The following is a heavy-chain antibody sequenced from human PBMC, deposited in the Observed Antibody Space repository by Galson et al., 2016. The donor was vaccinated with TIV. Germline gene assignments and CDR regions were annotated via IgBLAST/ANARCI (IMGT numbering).Heavy chain of an antibody. Sequence: SLRLSCADTGFTFSHYPMHWVRQAPGKGLEWVAVISFDGSDTYYADSVKGRLTISRDNSRNTLYLQMNSLRAQDTGVYYCAKEVKRRLHYWGQGALVTVSS. J-gene: IGHJ4*02. V-gene: IGHV3-30-3*01. CDR1: GFTFSHYP. D-gene: IGHD1-1*01. CDR3: AKEVKRRLHY. CDR2: ISFDGSDT.